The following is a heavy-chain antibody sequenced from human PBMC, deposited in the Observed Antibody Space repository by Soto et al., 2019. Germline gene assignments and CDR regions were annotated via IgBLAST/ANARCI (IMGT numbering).Heavy chain of an antibody. V-gene: IGHV3-30-3*01. Sequence: QVQLVESGGGVVQPGRSLRLSCAASGFTFSSYDMHWVRQAPGKGLEWVAVIPYDGSNKYYADSVKGRFTISRDNSKNTLYLQMNRLRAEDTAVYYCARDSELSCYGMDVWGQGTTVTVSS. CDR3: ARDSELSCYGMDV. D-gene: IGHD1-7*01. CDR1: GFTFSSYD. CDR2: IPYDGSNK. J-gene: IGHJ6*02.